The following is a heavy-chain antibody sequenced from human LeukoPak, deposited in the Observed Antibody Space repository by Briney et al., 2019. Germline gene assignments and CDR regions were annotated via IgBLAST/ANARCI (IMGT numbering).Heavy chain of an antibody. CDR3: ARDFVVPAAMGYYGMDV. CDR2: ISAYNGNT. Sequence: GASVKVSCKASGYTFTSYGISWVRQAPGQGLEWMGWISAYNGNTNYAQKLQGRVTMTTDTSTSTAYIELRSLRSDDTAVYYCARDFVVPAAMGYYGMDVWGQGTTVTVSS. J-gene: IGHJ6*02. V-gene: IGHV1-18*01. CDR1: GYTFTSYG. D-gene: IGHD2-2*01.